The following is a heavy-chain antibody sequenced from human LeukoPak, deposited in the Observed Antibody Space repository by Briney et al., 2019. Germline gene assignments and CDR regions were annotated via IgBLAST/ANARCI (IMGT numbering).Heavy chain of an antibody. V-gene: IGHV4-59*01. D-gene: IGHD3-10*01. Sequence: SETLSLTCTVSGYSIRGYYWSWIRQPPGKGLEWIGYIYSGGSTNYNPSLKSRVTMSVDTSKNQFSLKVSSVTAADTAVYYCARVFDSGSQAYFYYMDVWGKGTTVTIFS. CDR3: ARVFDSGSQAYFYYMDV. J-gene: IGHJ6*03. CDR2: IYSGGST. CDR1: GYSIRGYY.